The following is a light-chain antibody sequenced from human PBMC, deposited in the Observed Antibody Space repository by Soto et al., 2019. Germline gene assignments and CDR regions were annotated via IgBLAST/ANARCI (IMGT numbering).Light chain of an antibody. CDR1: SGHSNYA. CDR3: QTGGTGIVV. Sequence: QLVLTQSPSASASLGASVKLTCTLSSGHSNYAIAWHQQQPEKGPRYLMKLNSDGSHSKGDGIPDRFSGSSSGAERYLTISSLQSEDEADYYCQTGGTGIVVFGGGTKLTVL. V-gene: IGLV4-69*01. J-gene: IGLJ2*01. CDR2: LNSDGSH.